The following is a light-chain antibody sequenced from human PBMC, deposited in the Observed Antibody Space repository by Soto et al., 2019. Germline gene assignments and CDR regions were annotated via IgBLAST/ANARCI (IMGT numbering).Light chain of an antibody. CDR1: QSVSSN. CDR3: QQRNIWPPVT. J-gene: IGKJ5*01. Sequence: EIVMTQSPATLSVSPGERATLSCRASQSVSSNLAWFQQKPGQAPRLLIYGASTRDTGIPARFSGSGSGTEFTLTISSLQPEDSAVYYCQQRNIWPPVTFGQGTRLEIK. V-gene: IGKV3-15*01. CDR2: GAS.